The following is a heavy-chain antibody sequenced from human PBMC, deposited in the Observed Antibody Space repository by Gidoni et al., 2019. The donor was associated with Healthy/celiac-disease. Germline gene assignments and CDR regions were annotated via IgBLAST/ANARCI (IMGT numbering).Heavy chain of an antibody. J-gene: IGHJ6*02. CDR3: ARFEFVSGYSYGYNYYYGMDV. CDR2: IYPGDSDT. D-gene: IGHD5-18*01. V-gene: IGHV5-51*01. Sequence: EVQLVQSGAEVKKPGESLKISCKGSGYSFTSYWLGWGRQMPGKGLEWMGIIYPGDSDTRYSPSFQGQVTISADKSISTAYLQWSSLKASDTAMYYCARFEFVSGYSYGYNYYYGMDVWGQGTTVTVSS. CDR1: GYSFTSYW.